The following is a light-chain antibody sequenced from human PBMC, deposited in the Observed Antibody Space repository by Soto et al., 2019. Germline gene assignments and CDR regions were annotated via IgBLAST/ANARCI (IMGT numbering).Light chain of an antibody. J-gene: IGLJ3*02. CDR3: SSYTSSSTV. CDR1: SSDVGGYNY. CDR2: EVS. V-gene: IGLV2-14*01. Sequence: QSVLTQPASVSGSPGQSITISCTGTSSDVGGYNYVSWHQQHPGKAPKLMIYEVSNRPSGVSNRFSGSKSGNTASLTISGLQAEDEADYYCSSYTSSSTVFGGGTKLTVL.